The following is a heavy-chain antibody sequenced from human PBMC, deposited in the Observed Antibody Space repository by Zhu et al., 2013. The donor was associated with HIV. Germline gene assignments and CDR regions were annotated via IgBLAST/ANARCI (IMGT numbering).Heavy chain of an antibody. D-gene: IGHD6-25*01. CDR1: GYTFSNYG. J-gene: IGHJ2*01. CDR2: INAYNGNT. V-gene: IGHV1-18*01. Sequence: QVQLVQSGDEVKKPGASAKVSCKASGYTFSNYGISWVRQAPGQGLEWMGWINAYNGNTNYAQKIQGRVTMTTDTSTSIAYMELRSLRSDDTAVYYCARDRGYSEWYFDLWGRGTLVTVSS. CDR3: ARDRGYSEWYFDL.